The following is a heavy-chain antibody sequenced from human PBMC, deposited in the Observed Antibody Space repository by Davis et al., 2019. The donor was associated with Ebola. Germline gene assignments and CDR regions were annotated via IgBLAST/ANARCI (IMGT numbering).Heavy chain of an antibody. Sequence: GSLRLSCAVYGGSLSGYYWSWIRQPPGKGLEWIGYIYYSGSTNYNPSLKSRVTISVDTSKNQFSLKLSSVTAADTAVYYCARETLKSGSYYDYWGQGTLVTVSS. CDR3: ARETLKSGSYYDY. D-gene: IGHD1-26*01. CDR1: GGSLSGYY. J-gene: IGHJ4*02. CDR2: IYYSGST. V-gene: IGHV4-59*01.